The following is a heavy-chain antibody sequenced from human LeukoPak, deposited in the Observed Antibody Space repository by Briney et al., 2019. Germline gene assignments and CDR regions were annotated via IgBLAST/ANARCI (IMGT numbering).Heavy chain of an antibody. J-gene: IGHJ4*02. D-gene: IGHD3-9*01. CDR3: ARDRVYRYYDILTGSQYYFDY. Sequence: ASVKVSCKASGYTFTSYYMHWVRQAPGQGLEWMGIINPSGGSTSYAQKFQGRVTMTRDTSTSTVYMELSSLRSEDTAVYYCARDRVYRYYDILTGSQYYFDYWGQGTLVTVSS. CDR1: GYTFTSYY. V-gene: IGHV1-46*01. CDR2: INPSGGST.